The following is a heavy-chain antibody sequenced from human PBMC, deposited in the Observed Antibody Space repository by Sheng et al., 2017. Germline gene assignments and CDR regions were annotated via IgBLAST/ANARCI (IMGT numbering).Heavy chain of an antibody. Sequence: QVQLQESGPGLVKPSETLSLTCAVSGYSISSGYYWGWIRQPPGKGLEWIGSIYHSGSTYYNPSLKSRVTISVDTSKNQFSLKLSSVTAADTAVYYCARNAELELLFFNWFDPWGQGTLVTVSS. CDR1: GYSISSGYY. CDR2: IYHSGST. D-gene: IGHD1-7*01. V-gene: IGHV4-38-2*01. CDR3: ARNAELELLFFNWFDP. J-gene: IGHJ5*02.